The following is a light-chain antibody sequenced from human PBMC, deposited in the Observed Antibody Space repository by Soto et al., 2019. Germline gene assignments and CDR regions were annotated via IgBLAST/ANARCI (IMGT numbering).Light chain of an antibody. J-gene: IGKJ1*01. V-gene: IGKV1-39*01. Sequence: DLQMTQSPSCLSASVGHTVNITCRTSQSINTYLNWYQQKPGKAPKVLIYGASTLQSGVPLRFSGSGSGTDFTLTISSLQPEDFATYYCQESYSTLWGTCGQGTKVDIK. CDR2: GAS. CDR3: QESYSTLWGT. CDR1: QSINTY.